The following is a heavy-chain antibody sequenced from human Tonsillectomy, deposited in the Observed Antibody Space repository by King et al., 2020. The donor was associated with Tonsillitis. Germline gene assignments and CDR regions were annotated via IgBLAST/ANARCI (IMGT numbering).Heavy chain of an antibody. D-gene: IGHD3-16*02. CDR2: MSNDGISK. Sequence: VQLVESGGGVVQPGRSLRLSCAASGFTFSSYSLHWVRQAPGKGLEWVAVMSNDGISKYYADSVEVRFTISRDNSKNTLDLQMNSLRAEDTALYYFARESYWFDSWGQGTLVTVSS. V-gene: IGHV3-30*04. J-gene: IGHJ5*01. CDR3: ARESYWFDS. CDR1: GFTFSSYS.